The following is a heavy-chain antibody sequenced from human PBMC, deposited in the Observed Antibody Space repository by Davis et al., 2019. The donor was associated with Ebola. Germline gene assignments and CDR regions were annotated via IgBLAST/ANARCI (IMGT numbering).Heavy chain of an antibody. J-gene: IGHJ4*02. Sequence: GSLRLSCAASGFTFSTYAMSWVRQAPGRGLEWVSAMSGNGDRTDYADSVKGRFTISRDNSKNTLYLQMSSLRAEDTAVYYCARPSDVGQSPLDYWGQGTLVTVSS. D-gene: IGHD3-16*01. CDR2: MSGNGDRT. CDR1: GFTFSTYA. V-gene: IGHV3-23*01. CDR3: ARPSDVGQSPLDY.